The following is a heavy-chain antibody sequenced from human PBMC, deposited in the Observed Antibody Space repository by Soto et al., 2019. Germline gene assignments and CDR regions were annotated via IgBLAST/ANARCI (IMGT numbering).Heavy chain of an antibody. CDR1: GFTFDDYA. J-gene: IGHJ4*02. CDR3: AKSSTTGTTAYFDY. V-gene: IGHV3-9*01. CDR2: ISWNSGSI. D-gene: IGHD1-1*01. Sequence: QPVGSLRLSCAASGFTFDDYAMHWVRQAPGKGLEWVSGISWNSGSIGYADSVKGRFTISRDNAKNSLYLQMNSLRAEDTALYYCAKSSTTGTTAYFDYWGQGTLVTVSS.